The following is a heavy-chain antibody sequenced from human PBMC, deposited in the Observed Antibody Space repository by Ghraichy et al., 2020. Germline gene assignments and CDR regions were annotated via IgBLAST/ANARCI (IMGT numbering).Heavy chain of an antibody. D-gene: IGHD2-2*01. J-gene: IGHJ3*02. Sequence: SETLSLTCAVYGGSFSGYYWSWIRQPPGKGLEWIGEINHSGSTNYNPSLKSRVTISVDTSKNQFSLKLSSVTAADTAVYYCARGPRDVVVVPAAPNDAFDIWGQGTMVTVSS. CDR2: INHSGST. V-gene: IGHV4-34*01. CDR1: GGSFSGYY. CDR3: ARGPRDVVVVPAAPNDAFDI.